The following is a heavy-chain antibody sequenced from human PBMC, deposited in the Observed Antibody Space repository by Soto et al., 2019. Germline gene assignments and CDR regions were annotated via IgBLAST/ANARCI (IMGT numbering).Heavy chain of an antibody. J-gene: IGHJ3*02. Sequence: QAQLVQSGAEVRKPGASIKVSCGTSGYTFADYILHWVRLAPGQGLEWMGWINAANGNTRYSKKLQGRLTITRDTSAGTAYMELTSLTPEDSAVYYCARDSLDIASLRYLAAFDIWGQGTMVTVSS. V-gene: IGHV1-3*01. CDR2: INAANGNT. CDR1: GYTFADYI. CDR3: ARDSLDIASLRYLAAFDI. D-gene: IGHD3-9*01.